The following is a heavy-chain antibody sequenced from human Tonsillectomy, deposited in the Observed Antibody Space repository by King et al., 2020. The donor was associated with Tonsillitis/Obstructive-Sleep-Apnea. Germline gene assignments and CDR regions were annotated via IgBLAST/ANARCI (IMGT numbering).Heavy chain of an antibody. CDR1: GGSFSGYY. D-gene: IGHD3-22*01. J-gene: IGHJ5*02. CDR3: ASATYYYDSSGYKAVWFDP. Sequence: VQLQLWGAGLLKPSETLSLTCAVYGGSFSGYYWSWIRQPPGKGLEWIGEINHSGSTNYNPSLKSRVTISVDTSKNQFSLKLSSVTAADTAVYYCASATYYYDSSGYKAVWFDPWGQGTLVTVSS. CDR2: INHSGST. V-gene: IGHV4-34*01.